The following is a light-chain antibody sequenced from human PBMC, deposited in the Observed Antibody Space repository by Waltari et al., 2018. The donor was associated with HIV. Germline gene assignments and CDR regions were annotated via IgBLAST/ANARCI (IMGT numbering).Light chain of an antibody. Sequence: DIQMTQSPSTLSASSGDRVTINCRANQNVSSWLAWYQQKSGKAPKLLIYKASALEFGVPSRFSGSGSGADFTLVISSLQPDDFATYYCQQYTTFPWTFGQGTKVEIK. CDR3: QQYTTFPWT. V-gene: IGKV1-5*03. J-gene: IGKJ1*01. CDR1: QNVSSW. CDR2: KAS.